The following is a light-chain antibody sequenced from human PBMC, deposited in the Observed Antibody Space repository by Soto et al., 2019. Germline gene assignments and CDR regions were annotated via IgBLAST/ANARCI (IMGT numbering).Light chain of an antibody. Sequence: IVLTHSPASLSFSPWQRSTLSCSASQSVSSYLAWYQQKPGQAPRLLIYDASNRATGIPARFSGSGPGTDFTLTISSLEPEDFAVYYCQQRSNWPPITFGQGTRLEIK. CDR1: QSVSSY. J-gene: IGKJ5*01. CDR2: DAS. V-gene: IGKV3-11*01. CDR3: QQRSNWPPIT.